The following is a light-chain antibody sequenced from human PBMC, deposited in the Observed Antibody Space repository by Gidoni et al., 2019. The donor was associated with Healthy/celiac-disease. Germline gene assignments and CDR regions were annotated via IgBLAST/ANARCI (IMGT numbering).Light chain of an antibody. CDR1: QDISNY. CDR3: QQYDNLPR. Sequence: DIQMTQSPSSLSASVGDRVTITCQASQDISNYLNWYQQKPGKAPKRLIYDASNLETGVPSRFSGSGSGTDFTFTISSLQPEDIATYYCQQYDNLPRFGPGTKVDIK. V-gene: IGKV1-33*01. J-gene: IGKJ3*01. CDR2: DAS.